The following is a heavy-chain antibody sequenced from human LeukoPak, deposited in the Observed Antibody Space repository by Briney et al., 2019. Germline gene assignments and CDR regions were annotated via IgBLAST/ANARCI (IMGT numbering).Heavy chain of an antibody. D-gene: IGHD7-27*01. V-gene: IGHV4-39*07. CDR1: GGSISSSTYY. J-gene: IGHJ4*02. CDR2: IFYSGST. CDR3: ARDPPDPQGPGAFDY. Sequence: SETLSLTCTVSGGSISSSTYYWGWIRQPPGKGLEWIGSIFYSGSTCYNPSLKSRVTISVDTSKNQFSLKLSSVTAADTAVYYCARDPPDPQGPGAFDYWGKGTLVTVSS.